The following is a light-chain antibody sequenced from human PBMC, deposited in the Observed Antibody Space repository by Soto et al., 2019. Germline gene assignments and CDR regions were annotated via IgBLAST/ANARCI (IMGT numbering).Light chain of an antibody. J-gene: IGKJ4*01. Sequence: EVVLTHSPDTLSLSPGETATLSCRASQSVSSNLVWYQHRPGQAPRLLIYGASTRATDIPARFSGSGSGTEFTLTITSLQSDDHAAYYCQQYNNWNRPFGGGT. CDR1: QSVSSN. V-gene: IGKV3-15*01. CDR2: GAS. CDR3: QQYNNWNRP.